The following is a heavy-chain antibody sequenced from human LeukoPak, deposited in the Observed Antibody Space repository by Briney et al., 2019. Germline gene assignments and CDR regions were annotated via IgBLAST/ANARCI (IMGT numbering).Heavy chain of an antibody. Sequence: PGGSLRLSCAPSGFTFTDYSMSWVRQAPGKGLEWVAGIRGSGGSTYYADSVKGRFTISRDNSKNTLYLQMNSLRAEDTAVYYCAKQWPVDYWGQGTLVTVSS. CDR1: GFTFTDYS. CDR3: AKQWPVDY. CDR2: IRGSGGST. D-gene: IGHD6-19*01. V-gene: IGHV3-23*01. J-gene: IGHJ4*02.